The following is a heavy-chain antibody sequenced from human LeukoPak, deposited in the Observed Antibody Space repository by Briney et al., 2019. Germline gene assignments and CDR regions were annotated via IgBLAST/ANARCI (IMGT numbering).Heavy chain of an antibody. CDR2: INNSGGST. Sequence: GGSLRLSCAASGFTFSSYAMTWVRQAPGKGLEWVSTINNSGGSTYYADSVKGRFTVSRDNSKNTLYLEMISLRAEDTAVYYCARGGGGYCSSTSCQGLPAFDIWGQGTMVTVSS. CDR3: ARGGGGYCSSTSCQGLPAFDI. CDR1: GFTFSSYA. D-gene: IGHD2-2*01. V-gene: IGHV3-23*01. J-gene: IGHJ3*02.